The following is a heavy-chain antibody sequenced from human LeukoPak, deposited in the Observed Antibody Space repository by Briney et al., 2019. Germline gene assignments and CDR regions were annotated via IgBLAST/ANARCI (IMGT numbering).Heavy chain of an antibody. V-gene: IGHV3-7*01. CDR2: IKQDGADK. D-gene: IGHD2-8*01. Sequence: GGSLRLSCAASGFIFSNYWMTWVRQAPGKGLEWVANIKQDGADKYYVDSVKGRFTISRDNSKNSLYLQMNSLRAEDTAVYYCARNMLSVLALTGGFDRWGQGTLVTVSS. J-gene: IGHJ4*02. CDR3: ARNMLSVLALTGGFDR. CDR1: GFIFSNYW.